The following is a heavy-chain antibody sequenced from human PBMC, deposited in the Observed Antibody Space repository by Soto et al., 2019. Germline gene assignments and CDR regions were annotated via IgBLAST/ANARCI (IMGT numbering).Heavy chain of an antibody. CDR3: ARAGYYDSSGSDAFDI. J-gene: IGHJ3*02. V-gene: IGHV3-33*01. D-gene: IGHD3-22*01. CDR1: GFTFSSYG. CDR2: IWYDGSNK. Sequence: GGSLRLSCAASGFTFSSYGMHWVRQAPGKGLEWVAVIWYDGSNKYYADSVKGRFTISRDNSKNTLYLQMNSLRAEDTAVYYCARAGYYDSSGSDAFDIWGQGTMVTVSS.